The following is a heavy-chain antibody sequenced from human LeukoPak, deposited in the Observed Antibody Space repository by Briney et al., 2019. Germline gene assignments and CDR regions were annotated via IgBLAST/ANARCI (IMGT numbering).Heavy chain of an antibody. CDR3: ARVSYGYTDY. J-gene: IGHJ4*02. Sequence: PGGSLRLSCAVSGLTSGSYWMTWVRQAPGKGLEWVANIKQDGSEKYYVDSVKGRFTISRDNAKNSLYLQMNSLRADDTAILYCARVSYGYTDYWGQGTLVTVSS. D-gene: IGHD5-18*01. V-gene: IGHV3-7*04. CDR1: GLTSGSYW. CDR2: IKQDGSEK.